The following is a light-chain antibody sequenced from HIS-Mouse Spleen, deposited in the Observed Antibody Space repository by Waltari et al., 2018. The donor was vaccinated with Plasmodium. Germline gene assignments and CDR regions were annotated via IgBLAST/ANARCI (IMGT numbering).Light chain of an antibody. Sequence: SYELTQPPSVSVSPGQTARTTRSGDALPNKYAYWYQQKSGQAPVLVIYEDSKRPPGIPERFSGSSSGTMATLTISGAQVEDEADYYCYSTDSSGNHRVFGGGTKLTVL. V-gene: IGLV3-10*01. CDR2: EDS. CDR3: YSTDSSGNHRV. J-gene: IGLJ3*02. CDR1: ALPNKY.